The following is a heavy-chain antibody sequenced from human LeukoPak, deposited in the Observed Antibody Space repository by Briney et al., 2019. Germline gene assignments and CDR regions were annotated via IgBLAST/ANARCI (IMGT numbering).Heavy chain of an antibody. Sequence: ASVKVSCKASGYTFTSYGISWVRQAPGQGLEWMGWISAYNGNTNYAQKLQGRVTMTTDTSTSTAYMELRSLRSDDTAVYYCARYGSGRLYDHHFDYWGQGTLVTVSS. CDR3: ARYGSGRLYDHHFDY. V-gene: IGHV1-18*01. CDR2: ISAYNGNT. J-gene: IGHJ4*02. D-gene: IGHD3-3*01. CDR1: GYTFTSYG.